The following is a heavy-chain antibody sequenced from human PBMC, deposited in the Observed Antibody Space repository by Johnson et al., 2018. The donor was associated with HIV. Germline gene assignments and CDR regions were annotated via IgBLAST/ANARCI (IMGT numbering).Heavy chain of an antibody. Sequence: QVQLVESGGGLVQPGRSLRLSCAASGFTFSDYYMSWIRQAPGKGLEWVSYISNSGTTIYYAASVKGRFTISRDNAKKSLYLQMNSLRAEDTAVYYCAREKLGSTEYDAFEIWGQGTMVTVSS. CDR3: AREKLGSTEYDAFEI. CDR1: GFTFSDYY. V-gene: IGHV3-11*04. D-gene: IGHD4-17*01. J-gene: IGHJ3*02. CDR2: ISNSGTTI.